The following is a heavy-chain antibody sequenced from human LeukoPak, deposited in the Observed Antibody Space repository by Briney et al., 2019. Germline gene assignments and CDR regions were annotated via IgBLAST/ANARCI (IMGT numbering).Heavy chain of an antibody. D-gene: IGHD6-13*01. CDR1: GGSISSSNW. V-gene: IGHV4-4*02. Sequence: SETLSLTCAVSGGSISSSNWWSWVRQPPGKGLEWIGEIYHSGSTNYNPSLKSRVTISVDKSKNQFSLKLSSVTAADTAVYYCARLVGGQQLVADYWGQGTLVTVSS. CDR3: ARLVGGQQLVADY. CDR2: IYHSGST. J-gene: IGHJ4*02.